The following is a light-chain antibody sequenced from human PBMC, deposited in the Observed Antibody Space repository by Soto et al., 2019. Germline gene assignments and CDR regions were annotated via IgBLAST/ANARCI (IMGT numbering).Light chain of an antibody. CDR1: QSVNSN. V-gene: IGKV3-15*01. CDR3: QQYNNWPLT. Sequence: ERVMTQSPATLSVTPGERATLSCRASQSVNSNLAWYQHKPGQAPTLLIYGASTRATGIPARFSGSGSGTEFTLTISILQSEDFAVYYCQQYNNWPLTFGGGTKVDIK. J-gene: IGKJ4*01. CDR2: GAS.